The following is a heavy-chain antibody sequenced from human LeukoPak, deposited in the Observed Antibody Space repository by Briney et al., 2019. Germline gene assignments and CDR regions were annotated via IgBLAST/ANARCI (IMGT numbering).Heavy chain of an antibody. V-gene: IGHV4-31*03. CDR3: AREDTAMVRDNWFDP. CDR2: IYYSGST. CDR1: GGSISSGGYY. D-gene: IGHD5-18*01. J-gene: IGHJ5*02. Sequence: SETLSLTCTVSGGSISSGGYYWSWIRQHPGKGLEWIGYIYYSGSTYYNPSLKSRVTMSVDTSKNQFSLKLSSVTAADTAVYYCAREDTAMVRDNWFDPWGQGTLVTVSS.